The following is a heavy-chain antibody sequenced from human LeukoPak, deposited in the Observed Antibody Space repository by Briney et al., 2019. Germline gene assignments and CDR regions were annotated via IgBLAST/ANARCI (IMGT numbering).Heavy chain of an antibody. CDR2: IYHSGST. J-gene: IGHJ6*02. V-gene: IGHV4-30-2*01. Sequence: PSQTLSLTCAVSGGSISSGGYSWSWIRQPPGKGLEWIGYIYHSGSTYYNPSLKSRVTISVDTSKNQFSLKLSSVTAADTAVYYCARGHGMDVWGQGTTVTVSS. CDR3: ARGHGMDV. CDR1: GGSISSGGYS.